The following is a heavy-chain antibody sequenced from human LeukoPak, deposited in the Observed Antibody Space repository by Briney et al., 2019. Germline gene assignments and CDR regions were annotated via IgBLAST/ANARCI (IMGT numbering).Heavy chain of an antibody. V-gene: IGHV4-59*01. CDR2: IYYSGST. CDR3: ARDGDKQWLVTSTPIRAFDI. J-gene: IGHJ3*02. Sequence: SETLSLTCTVSGGSISSYYWSWIRQPPGKGLEWIGYIYYSGSTNYNPSLKSRVTISVDTSKNQFSLKLSSVTAADTAVYYCARDGDKQWLVTSTPIRAFDIWGQGTMVTVSS. CDR1: GGSISSYY. D-gene: IGHD6-19*01.